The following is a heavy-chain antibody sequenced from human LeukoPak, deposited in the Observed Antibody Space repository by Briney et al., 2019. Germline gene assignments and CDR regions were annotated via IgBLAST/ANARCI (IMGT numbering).Heavy chain of an antibody. CDR2: IYYSGST. V-gene: IGHV4-59*01. D-gene: IGHD2-2*02. CDR3: ARAGCSSTSCYTGDFDY. Sequence: PSETLSLTCTVSGGSISSYYWSWIRQPPGKGLEWIGYIYYSGSTNYNPSLKSRVTISVDTSKNQFSLKLSSVTAADTAVYYCARAGCSSTSCYTGDFDYWGQGTLVTVSS. CDR1: GGSISSYY. J-gene: IGHJ4*02.